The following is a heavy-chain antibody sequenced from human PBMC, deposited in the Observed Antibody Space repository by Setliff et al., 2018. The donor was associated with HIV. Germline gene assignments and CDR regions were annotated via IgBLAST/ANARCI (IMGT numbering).Heavy chain of an antibody. D-gene: IGHD2-8*01. CDR2: IYPKSGDT. CDR3: ARRGHEVYGYYYYYYYMDV. CDR1: GYTFTDYY. Sequence: ASVKVSCKASGYTFTDYYMHWMRQAPGRGLEWMGWIYPKSGDTNYEQKFQGRVTLTRDTSISTAYMEVSNLRSDDTAVYYCARRGHEVYGYYYYYYYMDVWGKGTTVTVSS. V-gene: IGHV1-2*02. J-gene: IGHJ6*03.